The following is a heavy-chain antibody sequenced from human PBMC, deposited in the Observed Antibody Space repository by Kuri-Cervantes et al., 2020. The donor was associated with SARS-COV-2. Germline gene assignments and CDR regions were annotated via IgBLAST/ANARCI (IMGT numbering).Heavy chain of an antibody. D-gene: IGHD3-16*01. CDR2: IKSKTYGGTA. CDR3: AREGDLTGLFDY. CDR1: GFTFDNYA. V-gene: IGHV3-49*04. J-gene: IGHJ4*02. Sequence: GESLKISCTGSGFTFDNYAMSWVRQAPGKGLQWVGFIKSKTYGGTAEYAASVKGRFTISRDDSKSIAYLQMNSLRAEDTAVYYCAREGDLTGLFDYWGQGTLVTVSS.